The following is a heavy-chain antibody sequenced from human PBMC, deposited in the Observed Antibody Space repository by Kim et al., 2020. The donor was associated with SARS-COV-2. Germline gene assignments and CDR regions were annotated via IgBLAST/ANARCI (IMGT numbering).Heavy chain of an antibody. CDR3: IREGYNYGYAY. CDR1: GFTFSGYW. Sequence: GGSLRLSCAASGFTFSGYWMQWVRQAPGKGLVWVSRIKSDGSDITYADSVKGRFTISRDNARNTLYLQMKSLRAEDTAVYYCIREGYNYGYAYWGQGPWSPSPQ. CDR2: IKSDGSDI. J-gene: IGHJ4*02. V-gene: IGHV3-74*01. D-gene: IGHD5-18*01.